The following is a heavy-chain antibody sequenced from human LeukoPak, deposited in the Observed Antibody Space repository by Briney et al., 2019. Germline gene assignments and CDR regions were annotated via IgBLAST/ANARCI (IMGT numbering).Heavy chain of an antibody. CDR1: EFTFSTYG. Sequence: PERSLRLSCAASEFTFSTYGMHWVRQAPGKGLEWVAVISYDGSYKFYADSVKGRFTISRDNSESTLYLQMNSLRAEDTAVYYCAKDRYSGLNTIDYWGQGTLVTVSS. CDR3: AKDRYSGLNTIDY. D-gene: IGHD6-13*01. J-gene: IGHJ4*02. CDR2: ISYDGSYK. V-gene: IGHV3-30*18.